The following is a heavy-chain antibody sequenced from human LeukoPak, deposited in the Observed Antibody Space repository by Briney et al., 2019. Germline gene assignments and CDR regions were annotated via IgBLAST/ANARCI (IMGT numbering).Heavy chain of an antibody. D-gene: IGHD3-9*01. CDR2: ISYDGSNI. J-gene: IGHJ5*02. CDR3: ARDHDSLTGNNWFDP. CDR1: GFSFSSYA. Sequence: GGSLRLFCAASGFSFSSYAMHWVRQAPGKGLEWVAVISYDGSNIYYADSVKDRFTISRDNSKNTLFLQMNSLRPEDTAVYYCARDHDSLTGNNWFDPWGQGTLVTVSS. V-gene: IGHV3-30*04.